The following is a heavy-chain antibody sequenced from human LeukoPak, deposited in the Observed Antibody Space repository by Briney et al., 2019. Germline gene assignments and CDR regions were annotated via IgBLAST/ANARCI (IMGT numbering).Heavy chain of an antibody. Sequence: SETLSLPCAVSGYPLGRNYFWGWVRQPPGKRLEWIGRIYGSESTTYNPSLMNRVTISVDTSRNHLSLQLTSATAADTAVYYCARYDSRGSASTRFDSWGQGILVTISS. CDR3: ARYDSRGSASTRFDS. CDR2: IYGSEST. V-gene: IGHV4-38-2*01. CDR1: GYPLGRNYF. J-gene: IGHJ5*01. D-gene: IGHD4-23*01.